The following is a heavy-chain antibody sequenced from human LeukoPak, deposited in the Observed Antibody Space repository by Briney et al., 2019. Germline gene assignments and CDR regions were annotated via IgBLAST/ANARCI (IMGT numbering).Heavy chain of an antibody. CDR3: AKLLYYYDSSQPY. CDR2: IHPSGINT. J-gene: IGHJ4*02. CDR1: GFNFMQYG. Sequence: GGSLRLSCVGSGFNFMQYGMMWVRQAPGKGLEWVSTIHPSGINTHHADSVKGRFTISRDNSKNTLYLQMNSLRAEDTAVYYCAKLLYYYDSSQPYWGQGTLVTVSS. D-gene: IGHD3-22*01. V-gene: IGHV3-23*05.